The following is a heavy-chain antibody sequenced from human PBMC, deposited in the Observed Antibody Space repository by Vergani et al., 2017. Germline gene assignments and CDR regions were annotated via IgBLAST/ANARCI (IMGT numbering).Heavy chain of an antibody. D-gene: IGHD2-8*01. CDR1: GFTLSSHA. CDR2: IWYGGSKE. J-gene: IGHJ6*03. V-gene: IGHV3-33*01. Sequence: QVQLAESGGGVVQPGRSLRLSCAGSGFTLSSHAMHWVRQAPGKGLEWVAFIWYGGSKEYYADSVKGRFTISRDNSKNTLYLQMNNLRAADTAVYYCARSGYCAHGVCYMTYYYYMDVWGKGTAVTVSS. CDR3: ARSGYCAHGVCYMTYYYYMDV.